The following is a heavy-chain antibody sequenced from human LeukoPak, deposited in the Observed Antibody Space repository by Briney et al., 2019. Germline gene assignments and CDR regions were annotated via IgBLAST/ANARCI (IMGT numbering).Heavy chain of an antibody. CDR3: ARGGTGVEYYFAD. J-gene: IGHJ4*02. V-gene: IGHV3-30*01. CDR2: ISFDGSSR. CDR1: GFTFSIYA. D-gene: IGHD1-26*01. Sequence: GGSLRLSRAASGFTFSIYALHWVRQAPGKRPEWMAAISFDGSSRFHADSVEGRFTISRDNSKNTLYLQMNSLRAEDTAVYYCARGGTGVEYYFADWGQGTLVTVSA.